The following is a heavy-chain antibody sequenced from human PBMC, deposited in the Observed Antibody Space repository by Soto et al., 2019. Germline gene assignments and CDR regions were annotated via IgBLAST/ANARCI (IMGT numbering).Heavy chain of an antibody. J-gene: IGHJ6*02. Sequence: SQTLSLTCAISGDSVSSNSAAWNWIRQSPSKDLEWLGRTYYRSKWYNDYAVSVKSRITINPDTSNNQFSLQLNSVTPEDAALYYCAGAIAARPWYYYGMDVWGQGTTVTVSS. D-gene: IGHD6-6*01. CDR2: TYYRSKWYN. CDR3: AGAIAARPWYYYGMDV. CDR1: GDSVSSNSAA. V-gene: IGHV6-1*01.